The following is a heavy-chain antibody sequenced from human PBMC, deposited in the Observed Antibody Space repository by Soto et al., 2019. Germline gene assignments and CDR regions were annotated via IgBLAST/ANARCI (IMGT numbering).Heavy chain of an antibody. D-gene: IGHD2-21*02. J-gene: IGHJ6*02. CDR2: IPQDGVDG. Sequence: RRLSCEVSGFTFSVYSMSWVRQSPGKGLEWVAKIPQDGVDGHYADSVKGRFTISRDNGKKSLYLQLHNLRAEDTAVYYCARDHLILPAHDFFYGSDVWGRGATVTVSS. CDR1: GFTFSVYS. V-gene: IGHV3-7*03. CDR3: ARDHLILPAHDFFYGSDV.